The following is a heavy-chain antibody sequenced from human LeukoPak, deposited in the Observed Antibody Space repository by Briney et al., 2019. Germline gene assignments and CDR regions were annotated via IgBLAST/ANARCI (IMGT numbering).Heavy chain of an antibody. CDR3: AREVAVAATPFFDY. CDR1: GGSISSYY. CDR2: IYTSGST. V-gene: IGHV4-4*07. Sequence: KPSETLSLTCPVSGGSISSYYWSWIRQPAGKGLEWIGRIYTSGSTNYNPSLKSRVTMSVDTSKNQFSLKLGSVTAADTAVYYCAREVAVAATPFFDYWGQGTLVTVSS. J-gene: IGHJ4*02. D-gene: IGHD2-15*01.